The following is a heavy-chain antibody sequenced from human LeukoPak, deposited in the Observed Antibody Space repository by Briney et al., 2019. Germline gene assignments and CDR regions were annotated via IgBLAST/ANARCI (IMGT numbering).Heavy chain of an antibody. J-gene: IGHJ4*02. Sequence: SETLSLTCAVYGGSFSGYYWSWIRQSPGKGLEWIGEINHSGSTNYNPSLKSRVTISVDTSKNQFSLKLSSVTAADTAVYYCARAKRGSITGTTKIDYWGQGTLVTVSS. V-gene: IGHV4-34*01. CDR2: INHSGST. D-gene: IGHD1-7*01. CDR3: ARAKRGSITGTTKIDY. CDR1: GGSFSGYY.